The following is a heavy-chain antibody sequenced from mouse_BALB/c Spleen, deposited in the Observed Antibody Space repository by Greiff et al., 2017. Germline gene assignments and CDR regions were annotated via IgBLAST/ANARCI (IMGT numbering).Heavy chain of an antibody. V-gene: IGHV5-6-5*01. CDR2: ISSGGST. Sequence: EVHLVESGGGLVKPGGSLKLSCAASGFTFSSYAMSWVRQTPEKRLEWVASISSGGSTYYPDSVKGRFTISRDNARNILYLQMSSLRSEDTAMYYCARGYGWFAYWGQGTLVTVSA. J-gene: IGHJ3*01. CDR1: GFTFSSYA. D-gene: IGHD1-1*01. CDR3: ARGYGWFAY.